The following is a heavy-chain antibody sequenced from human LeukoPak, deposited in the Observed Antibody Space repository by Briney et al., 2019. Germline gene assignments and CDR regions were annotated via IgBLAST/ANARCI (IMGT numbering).Heavy chain of an antibody. CDR3: ARQPFDY. V-gene: IGHV3-7*03. J-gene: IGHJ4*02. Sequence: PGGSLRLSCAASGFTFSSYWMSWVRQAPGKGLEWVANINQDGGAKYYVDVVKGRFTISRDNAKNSLYLQMNSLRADDTALYYCARQPFDYWGQGTLVTVSS. CDR1: GFTFSSYW. CDR2: INQDGGAK.